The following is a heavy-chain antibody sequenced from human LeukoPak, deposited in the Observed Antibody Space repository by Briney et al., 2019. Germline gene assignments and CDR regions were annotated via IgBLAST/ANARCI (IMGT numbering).Heavy chain of an antibody. V-gene: IGHV4-30-4*08. CDR3: ARGAGFCSSTSCSDAFDI. J-gene: IGHJ3*02. CDR1: GGSISSGDYY. D-gene: IGHD2-2*03. Sequence: TLTLTCTVSGGSISSGDYYWSWIRQPPGKGLEWIGYIYYSGSTYYKPSLKSRVTISVDTSKNQFSLKLSSVTAADTAVYYCARGAGFCSSTSCSDAFDIWGQGTMVTVSS. CDR2: IYYSGST.